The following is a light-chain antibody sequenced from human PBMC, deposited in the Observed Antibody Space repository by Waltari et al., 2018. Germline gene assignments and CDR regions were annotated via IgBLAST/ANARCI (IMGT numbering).Light chain of an antibody. CDR1: QSVSSTY. V-gene: IGKV3-20*01. CDR3: QHYDTSPSIT. J-gene: IGKJ5*01. Sequence: EIVLTQSPGTLFLSPGERVTLSCRASQSVSSTYLAWYQHKPGQAPRVLIYAASSRAPGIPDRLSGSGSGTDFTLTISRLEPEDFAVYYCQHYDTSPSITFGQGTRLEI. CDR2: AAS.